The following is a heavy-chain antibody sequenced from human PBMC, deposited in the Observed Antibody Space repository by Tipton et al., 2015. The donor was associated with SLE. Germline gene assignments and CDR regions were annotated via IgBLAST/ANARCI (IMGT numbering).Heavy chain of an antibody. CDR1: GFTFSTYP. V-gene: IGHV3-30*09. D-gene: IGHD3-10*02. CDR2: ISYDGSNK. Sequence: SLRLSCAASGFTFSTYPLHWVRQSPGKGLEWVAGISYDGSNKFYTESVMGRFAISRDNSKNTLYLQMDSLTPEDTALYYCVKDMLGTGFYFDSWGQGALVTVSS. J-gene: IGHJ4*02. CDR3: VKDMLGTGFYFDS.